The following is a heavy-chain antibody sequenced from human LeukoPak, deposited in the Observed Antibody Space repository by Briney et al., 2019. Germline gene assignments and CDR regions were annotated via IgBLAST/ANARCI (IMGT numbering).Heavy chain of an antibody. Sequence: GGSLRLSCAGSGFTFNNYAMSWVHRAPRKGLEWVSTIMIGGDGKHYADSVKGRFTISRDRSESTLFLQMDDLRADDTAVYYCVRAAPQNCYPSSCSLFDKWGQGTLVTVSS. CDR3: VRAAPQNCYPSSCSLFDK. CDR1: GFTFNNYA. J-gene: IGHJ4*02. CDR2: IMIGGDGK. V-gene: IGHV3-23*01. D-gene: IGHD2-2*01.